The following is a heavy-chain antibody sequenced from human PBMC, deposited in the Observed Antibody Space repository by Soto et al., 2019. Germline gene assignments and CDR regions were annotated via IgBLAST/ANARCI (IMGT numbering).Heavy chain of an antibody. CDR2: ISWNSGSI. Sequence: GGSLRLSCAASGFTFDDYAMHWVRQAPGKGLEWVSGISWNSGSIGYADSVKGRFTISRDNAKNSLYLQMNSLRAEDTALYYCAKDYQWEWRARVNNWFDPWGQGTLVTVSS. J-gene: IGHJ5*02. V-gene: IGHV3-9*01. CDR1: GFTFDDYA. CDR3: AKDYQWEWRARVNNWFDP. D-gene: IGHD1-26*01.